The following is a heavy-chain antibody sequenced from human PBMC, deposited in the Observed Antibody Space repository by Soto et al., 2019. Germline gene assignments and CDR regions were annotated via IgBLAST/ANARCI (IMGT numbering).Heavy chain of an antibody. CDR2: INPNSGGT. J-gene: IGHJ4*02. CDR1: GYTFTGYY. Sequence: ASVKVSCKASGYTFTGYYMHWVRRAPGQGLEWMGWINPNSGGTNYAQKFQGRVTMTRDTSISTAYMELSRLGSDDTAVYYCARDPHNQYYYDSSGYYYEYYFDYWGQGTLVTVSS. CDR3: ARDPHNQYYYDSSGYYYEYYFDY. D-gene: IGHD3-22*01. V-gene: IGHV1-2*02.